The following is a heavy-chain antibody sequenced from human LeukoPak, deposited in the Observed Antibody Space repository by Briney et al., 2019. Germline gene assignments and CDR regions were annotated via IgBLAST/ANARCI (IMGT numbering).Heavy chain of an antibody. J-gene: IGHJ5*02. CDR3: ARDVGYNYLNWFDP. CDR1: GGTFSPYA. V-gene: IGHV1-69*05. Sequence: ASMKVSCKASGGTFSPYAISWVRQAPGQGLEWMGRITSKFGAASYAQKFQGRVSITTDESTNTAYMNLSSLRSEDTAMYYCARDVGYNYLNWFDPWGQGTLVTVSS. D-gene: IGHD5-24*01. CDR2: ITSKFGAA.